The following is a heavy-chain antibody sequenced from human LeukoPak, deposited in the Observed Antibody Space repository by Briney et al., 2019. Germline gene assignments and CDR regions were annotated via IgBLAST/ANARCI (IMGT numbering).Heavy chain of an antibody. J-gene: IGHJ4*02. CDR3: AKVDSGIVATGSPYFDY. Sequence: GGSLRLSCAASGFAFSNYAMSWVRQAPGKGLEWVSSLSGSGGSTYHADSVKGRFTISRDNSKNTLYLQMNSLRAEDTAVYYCAKVDSGIVATGSPYFDYWGQGTLVTVSS. V-gene: IGHV3-23*01. D-gene: IGHD6-13*01. CDR2: LSGSGGST. CDR1: GFAFSNYA.